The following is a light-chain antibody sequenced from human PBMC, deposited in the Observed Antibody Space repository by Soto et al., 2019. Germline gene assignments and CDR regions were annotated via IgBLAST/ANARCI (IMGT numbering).Light chain of an antibody. Sequence: EIVLTQSPDTLSLSPGERATLSCRASQSVRSNYLASYQQKPGQAPRFLIYDASSRATGIPDRFSGSGSGTDFTLTISRLEPEDFAVYYCQQYGSSPLTFGGGTRWIS. CDR1: QSVRSNY. CDR2: DAS. J-gene: IGKJ4*01. V-gene: IGKV3-20*01. CDR3: QQYGSSPLT.